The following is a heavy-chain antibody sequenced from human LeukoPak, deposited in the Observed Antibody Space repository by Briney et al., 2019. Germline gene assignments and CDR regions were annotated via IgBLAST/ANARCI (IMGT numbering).Heavy chain of an antibody. D-gene: IGHD4-17*01. J-gene: IGHJ4*02. CDR3: ARGYGDYGSTYFDY. CDR2: IYYSGST. Sequence: SETLSLTCTVSGGSISSYYWSWIRQPPGKGLEWIGYIYYSGSTNYNPSLTSRVTISVDTSKNQFSLKLSSVTAADTAVYYCARGYGDYGSTYFDYWGQGTLVTVSS. V-gene: IGHV4-59*01. CDR1: GGSISSYY.